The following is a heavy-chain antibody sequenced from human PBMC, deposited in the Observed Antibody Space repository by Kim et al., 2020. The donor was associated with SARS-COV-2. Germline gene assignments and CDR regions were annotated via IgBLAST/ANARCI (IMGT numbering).Heavy chain of an antibody. CDR2: IYSSGNTI. CDR1: GFTFSSYS. J-gene: IGHJ6*02. Sequence: GGSLRLSCAASGFTFSSYSMNWVRQAPGKGLEWVSHIYSSGNTIYYADSVKGRFTISRDNAKNALYLQMNSLRAEDTAVYYCARGGIGYYSYAMDVWGQGTTVTVSS. D-gene: IGHD3-10*01. V-gene: IGHV3-48*04. CDR3: ARGGIGYYSYAMDV.